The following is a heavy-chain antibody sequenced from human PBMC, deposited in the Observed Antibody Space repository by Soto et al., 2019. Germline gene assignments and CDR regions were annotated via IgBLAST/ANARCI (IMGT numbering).Heavy chain of an antibody. CDR3: AAGGRWELLT. J-gene: IGHJ5*02. V-gene: IGHV1-2*04. CDR2: INAGSGST. Sequence: GASVKVSCKASGYTFTAYYMHWVRQAPGQGLEWMGWINAGSGSTNYAQKFQDWVTMTRDTSTSTAYMELSSLRSENAAVYYCAAGGRWELLTWGQGTLVTVSS. D-gene: IGHD1-26*01. CDR1: GYTFTAYY.